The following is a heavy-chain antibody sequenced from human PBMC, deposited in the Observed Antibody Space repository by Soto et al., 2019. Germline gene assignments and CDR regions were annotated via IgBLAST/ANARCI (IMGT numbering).Heavy chain of an antibody. CDR1: GYTFTYRY. Sequence: ASVKVSCKASGYTFTYRYLHWVRQAPGQALEWMGWITPFNGNTNYAQKFQDRVTITRDRSMSTAYMELSSLRSEDTAMYYCASIPREKHRGGALDIWGQGTMVTVSS. CDR3: ASIPREKHRGGALDI. D-gene: IGHD2-15*01. CDR2: ITPFNGNT. V-gene: IGHV1-45*02. J-gene: IGHJ3*02.